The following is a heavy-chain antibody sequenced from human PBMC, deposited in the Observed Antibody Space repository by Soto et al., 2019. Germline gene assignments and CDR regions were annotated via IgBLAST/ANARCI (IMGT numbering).Heavy chain of an antibody. CDR1: GFTFSSYG. D-gene: IGHD4-17*01. CDR3: ARDPGDYGDYGKTYYYSGMDV. Sequence: GGSLRLSCAASGFTFSSYGMHWVRQAPGKGLEWVAVIWYDGSNKYYADSVKGRFTISRDNSKNTLYLQMNSMRAEDTAVYYCARDPGDYGDYGKTYYYSGMDVWGKGTTVPVSS. J-gene: IGHJ6*04. V-gene: IGHV3-33*01. CDR2: IWYDGSNK.